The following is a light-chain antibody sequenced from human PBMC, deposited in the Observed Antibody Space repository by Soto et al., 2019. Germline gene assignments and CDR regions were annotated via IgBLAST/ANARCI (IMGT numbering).Light chain of an antibody. J-gene: IGKJ5*01. V-gene: IGKV3-15*01. CDR2: GAS. CDR3: QQYNSWSSIT. CDR1: QSVRSN. Sequence: EMVMTQSPATLPVSPGERATLSCRASQSVRSNLAWYQQKPGQAPRLLIYGASTRATGIPGRFSGSVSVTEIALTISSLQSEDFAIYYCQQYNSWSSITFGQGTRLVIK.